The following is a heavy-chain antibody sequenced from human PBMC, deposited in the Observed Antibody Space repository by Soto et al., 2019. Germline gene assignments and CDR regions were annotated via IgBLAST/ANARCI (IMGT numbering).Heavy chain of an antibody. Sequence: QVQLVESGGGVVQPGRSLRLSCAASGFTFSSYAMHWVRQAPGKGLEWVAVISYDGSNKYYADSVKGRFTISRDNSKNPLYLQMHSLRADDTAVYYCARPTLRSFDWLWYHDAFVIWVQGTMVTVSS. CDR1: GFTFSSYA. J-gene: IGHJ3*02. D-gene: IGHD3-9*01. V-gene: IGHV3-30-3*01. CDR3: ARPTLRSFDWLWYHDAFVI. CDR2: ISYDGSNK.